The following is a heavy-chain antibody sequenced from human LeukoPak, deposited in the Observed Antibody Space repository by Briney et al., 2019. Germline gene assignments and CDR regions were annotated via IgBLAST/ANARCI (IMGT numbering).Heavy chain of an antibody. D-gene: IGHD1-1*01. CDR1: GFTFSSYA. CDR2: ISDSGGST. V-gene: IGHV3-23*01. Sequence: GGSLRLSCAASGFTFSSYAMSWVRQAPGKGLEWVSTISDSGGSTYYADSVKGRFTISRDNSKNTLYLQMNSLRAEDTAVYYCTGAPSGTTPNFDYWGQGTLVTVSS. CDR3: TGAPSGTTPNFDY. J-gene: IGHJ4*02.